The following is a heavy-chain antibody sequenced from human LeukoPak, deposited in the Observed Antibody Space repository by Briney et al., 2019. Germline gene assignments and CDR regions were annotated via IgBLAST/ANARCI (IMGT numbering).Heavy chain of an antibody. Sequence: GESLKISCKGSGYSFTSYWIGWVRQMPGKGLEWMGIIYPGDSDTRYSPSFQGQVTISADKSISTAYLQWSSLKASDTAMYYCAVPGGYCSGGSCYRDYYYYMDVWGKGTTVTVSS. D-gene: IGHD2-15*01. CDR1: GYSFTSYW. CDR2: IYPGDSDT. J-gene: IGHJ6*03. V-gene: IGHV5-51*01. CDR3: AVPGGYCSGGSCYRDYYYYMDV.